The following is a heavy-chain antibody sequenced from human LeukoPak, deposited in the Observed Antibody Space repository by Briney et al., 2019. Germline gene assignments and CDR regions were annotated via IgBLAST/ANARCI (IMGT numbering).Heavy chain of an antibody. V-gene: IGHV3-30*02. D-gene: IGHD6-19*01. CDR2: MRYDGSNE. CDR3: YSTGWYEYYYTGMDV. J-gene: IGHJ6*02. Sequence: GGSLRLSCAASGFSFSSYAMHWVRQAPGKGLEWVAFMRYDGSNEYYADSVKGRFTISRDNTKNSLFLQMNSLRAEDTAVYFCYSTGWYEYYYTGMDVWGQGTTVTVSS. CDR1: GFSFSSYA.